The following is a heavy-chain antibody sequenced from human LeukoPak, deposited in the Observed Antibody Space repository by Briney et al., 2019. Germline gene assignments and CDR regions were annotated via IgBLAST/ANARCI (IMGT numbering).Heavy chain of an antibody. CDR1: GGSISSYY. J-gene: IGHJ5*02. Sequence: SETLSLTCTVSGGSISSYYWSWIRQPPGKGLEWIGYIYYSGSTNYNPSLKSRVTISVDTSKNQFSLKLSSVTAADTAVYYCARGSDYGSGSYYRSWFDPWGQGTLVTVSS. D-gene: IGHD3-10*01. CDR2: IYYSGST. V-gene: IGHV4-59*01. CDR3: ARGSDYGSGSYYRSWFDP.